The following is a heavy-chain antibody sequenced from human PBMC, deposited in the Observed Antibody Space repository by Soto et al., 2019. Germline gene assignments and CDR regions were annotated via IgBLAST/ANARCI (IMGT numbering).Heavy chain of an antibody. V-gene: IGHV3-13*01. CDR3: ARGSYYYDSSGYPWKPFDY. CDR2: IGTAGDT. D-gene: IGHD3-22*01. Sequence: HPGGSLRLACAASGFTFSSYDMHWVRQATGKGLEWVSAIGTAGDTYYPGSVKGRFTISRENAKNSLYLQMNSLRAGDTAVYYCARGSYYYDSSGYPWKPFDYWGQGT. CDR1: GFTFSSYD. J-gene: IGHJ4*02.